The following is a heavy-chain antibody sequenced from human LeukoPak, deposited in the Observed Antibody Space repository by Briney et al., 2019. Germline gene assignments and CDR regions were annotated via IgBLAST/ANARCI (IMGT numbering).Heavy chain of an antibody. D-gene: IGHD3-10*01. V-gene: IGHV1-18*01. CDR2: ISAYNGNT. CDR3: ARGVFEGFGERVIDAFDI. J-gene: IGHJ3*02. Sequence: GASVKVSCKASGYRFITYGLSWVRQAPGQGLEWKGWISAYNGNTNYAQKLQGRVTMTTDTSTSTAYMELRSLRSDDTAVYYCARGVFEGFGERVIDAFDIWGQGTMVTVSS. CDR1: GYRFITYG.